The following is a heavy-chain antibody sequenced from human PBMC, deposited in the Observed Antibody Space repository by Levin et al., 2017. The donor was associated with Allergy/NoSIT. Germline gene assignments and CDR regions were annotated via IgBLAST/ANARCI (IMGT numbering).Heavy chain of an antibody. J-gene: IGHJ6*03. CDR1: GDSISRGFYY. V-gene: IGHV4-61*02. CDR3: ARDLEGFSGYKPYCYTDV. Sequence: SETLSLTCGVSGDSISRGFYYWSWIRQPAGEGLEWIGRIYVTGSTTYSPSLKSRVTISLDRSKDQVSLKITSVTAADTAVYYCARDLEGFSGYKPYCYTDVWGKGTTVTVSS. CDR2: IYVTGST. D-gene: IGHD5-12*01.